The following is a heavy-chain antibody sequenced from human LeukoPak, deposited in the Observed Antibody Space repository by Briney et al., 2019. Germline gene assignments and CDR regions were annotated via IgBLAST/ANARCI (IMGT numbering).Heavy chain of an antibody. V-gene: IGHV3-53*01. J-gene: IGHJ4*02. CDR3: ARLGPVLRFLEEDY. D-gene: IGHD3-3*01. CDR2: IYSGGST. CDR1: GFTFSSNY. Sequence: GGSLRLSCAASGFTFSSNYMSWVRQAPGKGLEWVSVIYSGGSTYYADSVKGRFTISRDNSKNKLYLQMNTLRAEDTAMYYCARLGPVLRFLEEDYWGQGTLVTVSS.